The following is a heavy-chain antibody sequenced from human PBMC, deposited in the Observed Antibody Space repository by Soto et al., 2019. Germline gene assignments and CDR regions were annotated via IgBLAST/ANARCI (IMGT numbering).Heavy chain of an antibody. D-gene: IGHD2-15*01. V-gene: IGHV3-23*01. J-gene: IGHJ4*02. CDR3: AKDLVGSNADYFDY. CDR2: IGGRGSST. Sequence: PGGSLRLSCAASGFTLSIYAMAWVRQAPGKGLEWVSVIGGRGSSTYYADSVKGRFTISRDNSKNMLYLQMNSLRAEDAAVYYCAKDLVGSNADYFDYWGQGTLVTVSS. CDR1: GFTLSIYA.